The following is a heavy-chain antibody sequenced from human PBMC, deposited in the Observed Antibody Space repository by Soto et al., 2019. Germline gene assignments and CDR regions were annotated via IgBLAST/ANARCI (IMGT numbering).Heavy chain of an antibody. V-gene: IGHV3-64D*06. J-gene: IGHJ4*02. CDR1: GFTFSHHS. D-gene: IGHD2-15*01. Sequence: GGSLRLSCSGSGFTFSHHSLYWVRQPPGKGLQCVSSISGSVGNIYYAESVKGRFTISRDNSKNTLYLQMTSLSSEDSAVYYCVKVSGYCTGGSCFSYFDYWGQGTPVTVSS. CDR2: ISGSVGNI. CDR3: VKVSGYCTGGSCFSYFDY.